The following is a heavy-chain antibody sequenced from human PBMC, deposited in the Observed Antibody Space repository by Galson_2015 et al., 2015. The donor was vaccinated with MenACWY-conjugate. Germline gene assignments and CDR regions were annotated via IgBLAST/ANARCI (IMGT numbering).Heavy chain of an antibody. CDR1: GYTFTSNW. Sequence: QSGAEVKKPGESLKISCKGSGYTFTSNWIGWVRQMPGKGLEWMGIIYPGDSDTRYTPSFQGHVTISADKSINTAYLQWGSLKASDTAMYYCARQGFGSSSLDYWGQGTLVTVSS. CDR3: ARQGFGSSSLDY. CDR2: IYPGDSDT. J-gene: IGHJ4*02. D-gene: IGHD6-6*01. V-gene: IGHV5-51*01.